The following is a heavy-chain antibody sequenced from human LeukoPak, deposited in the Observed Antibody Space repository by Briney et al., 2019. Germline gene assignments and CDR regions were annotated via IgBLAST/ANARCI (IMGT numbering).Heavy chain of an antibody. J-gene: IGHJ6*02. CDR1: GYTFTSYD. D-gene: IGHD6-25*01. Sequence: ASVKVSCKASGYTFTSYDINWVRQATGQGLEWMGWMNPNAGNTGYAQKFQGRVTMTRNISIRTAYLELSSLRSEDSAVYYCARVERGLAAEWGCYYYYGMDVWGQGTAVTVSS. V-gene: IGHV1-8*01. CDR3: ARVERGLAAEWGCYYYYGMDV. CDR2: MNPNAGNT.